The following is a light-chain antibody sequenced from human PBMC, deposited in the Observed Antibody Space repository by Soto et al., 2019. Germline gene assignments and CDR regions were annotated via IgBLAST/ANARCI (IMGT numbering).Light chain of an antibody. CDR2: WAS. V-gene: IGKV4-1*01. CDR1: QNVLYSSNNKNY. CDR3: QQYYSSPFT. Sequence: DIVMTQSPDSLAVSLGERATINCKSSQNVLYSSNNKNYLAWYQQKPGQSPKLLIYWASTRESGVPDRFSGSGSGTDLTLTISGLQTEDVAVYYCQQYYSSPFTFGPGTKVDIK. J-gene: IGKJ3*01.